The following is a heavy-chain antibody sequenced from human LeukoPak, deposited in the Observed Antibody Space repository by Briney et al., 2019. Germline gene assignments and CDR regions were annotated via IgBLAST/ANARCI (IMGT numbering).Heavy chain of an antibody. CDR1: GLTFSSYS. J-gene: IGHJ5*02. CDR3: ARGDGQLWLFGFDP. Sequence: GSLRLSCAASGLTFSSYSMNWVRQAPGKGLEWVSSISSSSSYIYYADSVKGRFTISRDNAKNSLYLQMNSLRAEDTAVYYCARGDGQLWLFGFDPWGQGTLVTVSS. V-gene: IGHV3-21*01. CDR2: ISSSSSYI. D-gene: IGHD5-18*01.